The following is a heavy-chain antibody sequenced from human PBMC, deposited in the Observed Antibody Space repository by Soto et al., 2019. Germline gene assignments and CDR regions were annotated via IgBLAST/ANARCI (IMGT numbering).Heavy chain of an antibody. CDR3: TRDLWSCSGGSCYSRSFNDY. V-gene: IGHV3-49*03. D-gene: IGHD2-15*01. Sequence: GGSLRLSCTASGFTFGDYAMSWFRQAPGKGLEWVGFIRSKAYGGTTEYAASVKGRFTISRADSKSIAYLQMNSLKTEDTAVYYCTRDLWSCSGGSCYSRSFNDYWGQGTLVTVSS. J-gene: IGHJ4*02. CDR1: GFTFGDYA. CDR2: IRSKAYGGTT.